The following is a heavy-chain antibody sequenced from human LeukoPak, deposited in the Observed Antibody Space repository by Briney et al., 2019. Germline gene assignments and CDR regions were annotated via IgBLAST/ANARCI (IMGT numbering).Heavy chain of an antibody. J-gene: IGHJ4*02. Sequence: SETLSLTCTVSGGSISSGGYYWSWIRQHPGKGLEWIGYIYYSGSTYYNPALKSRVAISVDTSKNQFSLKLSSVTAADTAVYYCARDRGPEYGDYGAPFDNWGQGTLVTVSS. V-gene: IGHV4-31*03. CDR1: GGSISSGGYY. D-gene: IGHD4-17*01. CDR2: IYYSGST. CDR3: ARDRGPEYGDYGAPFDN.